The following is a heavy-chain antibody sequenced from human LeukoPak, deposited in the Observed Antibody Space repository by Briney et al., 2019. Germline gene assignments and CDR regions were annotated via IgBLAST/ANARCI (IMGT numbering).Heavy chain of an antibody. CDR3: ARDRVGGDLTGVSLY. D-gene: IGHD4-17*01. Sequence: ASVNVSCKASGYPFDNFGLTWVRQAPGQGLEWMGWISAYNGNIHYAQKFRGRLTLTTETSTSTAYLELRSLKSDDTAVHYCARDRVGGDLTGVSLYWGQGTLVPVPS. CDR2: ISAYNGNI. J-gene: IGHJ4*01. V-gene: IGHV1-18*01. CDR1: GYPFDNFG.